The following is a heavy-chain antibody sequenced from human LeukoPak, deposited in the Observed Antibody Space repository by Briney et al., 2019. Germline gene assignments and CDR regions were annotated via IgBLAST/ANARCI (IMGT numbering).Heavy chain of an antibody. CDR3: ARGYCSSPSCYTGLFDY. D-gene: IGHD2-2*02. J-gene: IGHJ4*02. CDR1: GFTPSSNW. Sequence: GGSLRLSCAASGFTPSSNWMNWVRQAPGKGLVWVSRINSDGSSTSYADSVKGRFTISRDNAKNTLYLQMNSLRAEDTAVYYCARGYCSSPSCYTGLFDYWGQGTLVSVSS. CDR2: INSDGSST. V-gene: IGHV3-74*01.